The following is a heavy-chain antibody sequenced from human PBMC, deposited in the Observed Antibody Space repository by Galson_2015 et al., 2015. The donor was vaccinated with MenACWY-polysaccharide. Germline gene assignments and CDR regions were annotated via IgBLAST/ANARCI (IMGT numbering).Heavy chain of an antibody. CDR1: GFTFSSSW. CDR2: IKQDGSEK. CDR3: ARDRWGIAAGDYYYHGMDV. Sequence: SLRLSCAASGFTFSSSWMTWVRQAPGKGLEWVANIKQDGSEKYYVDSVKGRFTISRDNAKNSLYLQMNILRADDTAVYYCARDRWGIAAGDYYYHGMDVWGQGTTVTVSS. V-gene: IGHV3-7*01. D-gene: IGHD6-13*01. J-gene: IGHJ6*02.